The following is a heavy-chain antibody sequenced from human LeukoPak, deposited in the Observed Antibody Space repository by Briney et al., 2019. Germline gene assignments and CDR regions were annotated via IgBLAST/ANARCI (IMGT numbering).Heavy chain of an antibody. D-gene: IGHD2/OR15-2a*01. CDR3: AKGRGNNYYGMDV. CDR1: GFTSSSYS. V-gene: IGHV3-9*02. J-gene: IGHJ6*02. Sequence: PGGSLRLSCAASGFTSSSYSMNWVRQAPGKGLEWVSGINWNSGYIGYADSVKGRFTISRDNAKNSLYLQMNSLRPEDTALYYCAKGRGNNYYGMDVWGQGTTVTVSS. CDR2: INWNSGYI.